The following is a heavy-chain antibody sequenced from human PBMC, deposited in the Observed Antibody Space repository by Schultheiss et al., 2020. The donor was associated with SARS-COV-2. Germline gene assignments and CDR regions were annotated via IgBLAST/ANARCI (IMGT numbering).Heavy chain of an antibody. D-gene: IGHD2-2*01. CDR1: GGTFSSYA. V-gene: IGHV1-69*13. CDR3: ARGYCSSTSCSSIGTTLAVARGRAPPDY. CDR2: IIPIFGIA. Sequence: SVKVSCKASGGTFSSYAISWVRQAPGQGLEWMGGIIPIFGIANYAQKFQGRVTITADESTSTAYMELSSLRSEDTAVYYCARGYCSSTSCSSIGTTLAVARGRAPPDYWGQGTLVTVSS. J-gene: IGHJ4*02.